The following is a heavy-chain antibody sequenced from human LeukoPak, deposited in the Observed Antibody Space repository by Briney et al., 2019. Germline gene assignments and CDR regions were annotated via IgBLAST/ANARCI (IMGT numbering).Heavy chain of an antibody. J-gene: IGHJ4*02. D-gene: IGHD2-2*02. CDR1: GFTFIAYD. CDR3: ARGSYDCSSASCYNY. Sequence: ASVKVSCKASGFTFIAYDINWVRQATGQGPEWMGWVNSDSGNTGFAQKVQGRVTMTRDASTNTAYMELSSLRPEDTAVYYCARGSYDCSSASCYNYWGQGTLVTVSS. V-gene: IGHV1-8*01. CDR2: VNSDSGNT.